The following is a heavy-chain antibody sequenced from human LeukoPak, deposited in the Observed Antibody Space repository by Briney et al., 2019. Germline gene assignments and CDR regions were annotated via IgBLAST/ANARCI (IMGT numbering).Heavy chain of an antibody. CDR2: IYTSGST. J-gene: IGHJ4*02. CDR3: ARYVGYSRGLFDY. Sequence: ASQTLSLTCTVSGGSISSGSYYWSWIRQPAGKGLEWIGRIYTSGSTNYNPSLKSRVTISVDTSKNQFSLKLSSVTAADTAVYYCARYVGYSRGLFDYWGQGTLVTVSS. CDR1: GGSISSGSYY. D-gene: IGHD5-18*01. V-gene: IGHV4-61*02.